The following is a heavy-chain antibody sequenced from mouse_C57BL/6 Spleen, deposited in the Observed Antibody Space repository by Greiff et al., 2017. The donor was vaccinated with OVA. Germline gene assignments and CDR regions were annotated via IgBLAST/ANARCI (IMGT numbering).Heavy chain of an antibody. D-gene: IGHD2-3*01. J-gene: IGHJ4*01. CDR1: GYTFTDYY. CDR2: IYPGSGNT. Sequence: QVQLKQSGAELVRPGASVKLSCKASGYTFTDYYINWVKQRPGQGLEWIARIYPGSGNTYYNEKFKGKATLTAEKSSSTAYMQLSSLTSEDSAVYFCARYDGYYVRAMDYWGQGTSVTVSS. CDR3: ARYDGYYVRAMDY. V-gene: IGHV1-76*01.